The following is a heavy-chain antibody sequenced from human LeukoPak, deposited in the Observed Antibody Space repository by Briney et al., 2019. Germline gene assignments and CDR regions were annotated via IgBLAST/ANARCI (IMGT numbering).Heavy chain of an antibody. CDR1: GYTFTTYY. J-gene: IGHJ4*02. Sequence: ASVKVSCKASGYTFTTYYMHWVRQAPGQGLEWMGWINPNSGGTSYAQKFQGRVTMTRDTSISTAYMELSRLTSDDTAVYYCAREDCSGGNCYQNFDNWGQGTLVTVSS. CDR2: INPNSGGT. V-gene: IGHV1-2*02. CDR3: AREDCSGGNCYQNFDN. D-gene: IGHD2-15*01.